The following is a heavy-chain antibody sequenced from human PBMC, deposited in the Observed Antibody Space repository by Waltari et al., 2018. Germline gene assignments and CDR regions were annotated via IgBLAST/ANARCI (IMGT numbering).Heavy chain of an antibody. J-gene: IGHJ4*02. CDR2: YIPISGTA. CDR1: GGTFSSYA. Sequence: QVQLVQSGAEVKKPGSSVKVSCKASGGTFSSYAISWVRQATGQGREWMGRYIPISGTANYAQKFRGRVTITADKSTSTELMELSSLGSEDTAVYCCAGIAAAGTFIDYWGQGTLVTVSS. D-gene: IGHD6-13*01. V-gene: IGHV1-69*08. CDR3: AGIAAAGTFIDY.